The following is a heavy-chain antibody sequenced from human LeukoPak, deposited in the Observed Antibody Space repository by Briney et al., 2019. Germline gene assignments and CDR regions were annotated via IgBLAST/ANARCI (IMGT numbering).Heavy chain of an antibody. J-gene: IGHJ4*02. V-gene: IGHV4-59*06. CDR2: IYYSGST. Sequence: SETLSLTCTVSGGSISSYYWSWIRQPPGKGLEWIGYIYYSGSTYYNPSLKSRVTISVDTSKNQFSLKLSSVTAADTAVYYCARGAYYYDSRGVDYWGQGTLVTVSS. CDR1: GGSISSYY. CDR3: ARGAYYYDSRGVDY. D-gene: IGHD3-22*01.